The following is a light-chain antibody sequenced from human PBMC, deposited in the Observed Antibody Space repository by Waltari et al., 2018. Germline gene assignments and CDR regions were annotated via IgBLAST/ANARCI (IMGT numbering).Light chain of an antibody. J-gene: IGKJ3*01. V-gene: IGKV1-12*01. CDR3: QQVNIFPFT. Sequence: IQMTQSPSPVSASVGDRVTTACRAGQSISSWLAWYQQKPGKAPNLLIYNASSLQSGVSSRFSGSGSGTDFSLTISGLQPEDLATYYCQQVNIFPFTFGPGTKVDIK. CDR2: NAS. CDR1: QSISSW.